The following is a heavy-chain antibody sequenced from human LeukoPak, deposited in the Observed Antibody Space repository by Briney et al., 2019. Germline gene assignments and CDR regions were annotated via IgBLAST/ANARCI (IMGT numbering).Heavy chain of an antibody. V-gene: IGHV1-69*01. CDR1: GGTFSSYA. D-gene: IGHD3-22*01. Sequence: ASVKVSCKASGGTFSSYAISWVRQAPGQGLEWMGGIIPIFGTANYAQKFQGRVTITADESTSTAYMELSSLRSEDTAVYYCAKPSYYYDSSGYYVFDYWGQGTLVTVSS. CDR3: AKPSYYYDSSGYYVFDY. J-gene: IGHJ4*02. CDR2: IIPIFGTA.